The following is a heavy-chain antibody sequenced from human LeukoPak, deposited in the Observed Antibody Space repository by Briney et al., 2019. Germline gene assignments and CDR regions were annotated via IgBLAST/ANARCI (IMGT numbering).Heavy chain of an antibody. D-gene: IGHD2-2*01. V-gene: IGHV3-7*01. Sequence: PGGSLRLSCAASGFTFSTYWMSWVRQAPGKGLEWVANIKQDGSEKYYVDSVKGRFTISRDNAKNSLYLHMDSLRVEDTAVYYCARDSPSSTSWGYWGQGTLVTVSS. CDR3: ARDSPSSTSWGY. CDR2: IKQDGSEK. CDR1: GFTFSTYW. J-gene: IGHJ4*02.